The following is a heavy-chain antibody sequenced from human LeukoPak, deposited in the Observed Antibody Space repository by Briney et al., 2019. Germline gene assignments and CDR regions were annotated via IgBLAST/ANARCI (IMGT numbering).Heavy chain of an antibody. CDR2: IYTSGST. J-gene: IGHJ5*02. Sequence: SETLSLTCTVSGGSISSYYWSWIRQPAGKGLEWIGRIYTSGSTNYNPSLKSRVTMSVDTSKNQFSLKLSSVTAADTAVYYCAREGYYGSGSLLHDLNLPKTTYNWFDPWGQGTLVTVSS. CDR3: AREGYYGSGSLLHDLNLPKTTYNWFDP. D-gene: IGHD3-10*01. CDR1: GGSISSYY. V-gene: IGHV4-4*07.